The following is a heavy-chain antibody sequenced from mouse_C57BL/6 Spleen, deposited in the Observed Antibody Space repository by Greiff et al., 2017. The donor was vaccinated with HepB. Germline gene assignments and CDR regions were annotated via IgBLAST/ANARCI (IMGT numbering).Heavy chain of an antibody. CDR1: GYTFTSYW. J-gene: IGHJ4*01. V-gene: IGHV1-53*01. D-gene: IGHD2-4*01. CDR2: INPSNGGT. CDR3: ARDDYDGGLMSY. Sequence: QVQLQQPGTELVKPGASVKLSCKASGYTFTSYWMHWVKQRPGQGLEWIGNINPSNGGTNYNEKFKSKATMTVDKSSSTAYMQLSSLTSEDPAVYYCARDDYDGGLMSYWGQGTSVTVSS.